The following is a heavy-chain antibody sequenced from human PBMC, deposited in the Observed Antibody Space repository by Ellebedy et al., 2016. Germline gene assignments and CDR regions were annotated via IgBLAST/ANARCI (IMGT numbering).Heavy chain of an antibody. V-gene: IGHV3-23*01. CDR1: GFTFSSYA. Sequence: GESLKISXAASGFTFSSYAMSWVRQAPGKGLEWVSAISGSGGSTYYADSVKGRFTISRDNSKNTLYLQMNSLRAEDTAVYYCAKAPLIAARHYDYWGQGTLVTVSS. CDR3: AKAPLIAARHYDY. CDR2: ISGSGGST. J-gene: IGHJ4*02. D-gene: IGHD6-6*01.